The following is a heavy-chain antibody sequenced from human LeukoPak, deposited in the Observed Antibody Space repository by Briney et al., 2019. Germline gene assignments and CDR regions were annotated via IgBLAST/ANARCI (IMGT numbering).Heavy chain of an antibody. CDR3: ARDTGYSSPYYYFDY. Sequence: GGSLRLSCAASGFTFTSYSMNWVRQAPGKGLEWAAVISYDGSNKYYADSVKGRFTISRDNSKNTLYLQLNSLRAEDTAVFYCARDTGYSSPYYYFDYWGQGTLVTVSS. CDR2: ISYDGSNK. V-gene: IGHV3-30-3*01. J-gene: IGHJ4*02. CDR1: GFTFTSYS. D-gene: IGHD6-13*01.